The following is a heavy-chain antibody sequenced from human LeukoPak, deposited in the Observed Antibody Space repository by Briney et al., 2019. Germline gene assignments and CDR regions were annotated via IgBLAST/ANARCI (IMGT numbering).Heavy chain of an antibody. CDR1: GFTFSNYA. J-gene: IGHJ4*02. CDR2: ISGGGFGT. Sequence: GGSLRLSCAASGFTFSNYAMSWVRQAPGRGLEWVSAISGGGFGTYYADSVKGRFTISRDNSKNTLYLQMNSLRAEDTALYYCAKGNIAELPAAPYYWGQGTLVTVSS. V-gene: IGHV3-23*01. CDR3: AKGNIAELPAAPYY. D-gene: IGHD2-2*01.